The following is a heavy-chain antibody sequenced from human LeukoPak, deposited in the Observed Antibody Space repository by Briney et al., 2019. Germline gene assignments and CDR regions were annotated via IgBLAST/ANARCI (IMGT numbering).Heavy chain of an antibody. CDR2: ISSSSSTI. J-gene: IGHJ4*02. V-gene: IGHV3-48*04. D-gene: IGHD7-27*01. CDR1: GFTFDDYT. CDR3: ARAPPPDWGRGYYFDY. Sequence: GGSLRLSCAASGFTFDDYTIHWVRQPPGKGLEWVSYISSSSSTIYYADSVKGRFTISRDNAKNSLYLQMNSLRAEDTAVYYCARAPPPDWGRGYYFDYWGQGTLVTVSS.